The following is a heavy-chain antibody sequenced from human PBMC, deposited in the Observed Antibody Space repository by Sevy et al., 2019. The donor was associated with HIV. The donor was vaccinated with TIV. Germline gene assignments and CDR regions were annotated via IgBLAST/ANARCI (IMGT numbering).Heavy chain of an antibody. J-gene: IGHJ4*02. V-gene: IGHV4-39*01. CDR2: IYYSGST. CDR3: ARLNSNHFDY. D-gene: IGHD4-4*01. Sequence: SETLSLTCTVSGGSISSSSYYWGWIRQPPGKGLEWIGNIYYSGSTYYNPSLPSRVTISVDTAKYQFSLKLSSVTAADTAVYYCARLNSNHFDYWGQGALVTVSS. CDR1: GGSISSSSYY.